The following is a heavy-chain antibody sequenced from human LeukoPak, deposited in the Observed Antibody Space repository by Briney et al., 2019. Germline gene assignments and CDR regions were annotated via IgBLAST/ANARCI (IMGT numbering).Heavy chain of an antibody. CDR2: IYSGGST. CDR1: GFTVSSNY. CDR3: ARDLGQYYDTSDNWFDS. D-gene: IGHD3-22*01. J-gene: IGHJ5*01. V-gene: IGHV3-66*01. Sequence: GGSLRLSCAASGFTVSSNYMSWVRQAPGKGLEWVSVIYSGGSTYYADSVKGRFTISRDNSKNMLYLQMNSLRAEDTAVYYCARDLGQYYDTSDNWFDSWGQGTLVTVSS.